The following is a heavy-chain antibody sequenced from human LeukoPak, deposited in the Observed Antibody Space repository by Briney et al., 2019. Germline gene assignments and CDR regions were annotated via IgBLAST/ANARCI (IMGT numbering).Heavy chain of an antibody. J-gene: IGHJ6*03. V-gene: IGHV1-2*02. CDR3: ARDKWRVVPAVYYYYYYMDV. CDR1: GYTFTGYY. Sequence: GASVKVSCKASGYTFTGYYMHWVRQAPGQGLEWMGWINPNSGGINYAQKFQGRVTMTRETSISTAYMELSRLRSDDTAAYYCARDKWRVVPAVYYYYYYMDVWGKGTTVTVSS. D-gene: IGHD2-2*01. CDR2: INPNSGGI.